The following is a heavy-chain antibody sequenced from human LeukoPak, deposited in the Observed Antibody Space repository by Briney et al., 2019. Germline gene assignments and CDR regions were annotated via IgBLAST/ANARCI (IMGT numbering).Heavy chain of an antibody. CDR1: GYSFTSYG. Sequence: GESLKIPCKGSGYSFTSYGISWVRQAPGQGLEWMGWISAYNGNTNYAQKLQGRVTMTTDTSTSTAYMELRSLRSDDTAVYYCARDSRYSYGPYNWFDPWGQGTLVTVSS. J-gene: IGHJ5*02. V-gene: IGHV1-18*01. D-gene: IGHD5-18*01. CDR2: ISAYNGNT. CDR3: ARDSRYSYGPYNWFDP.